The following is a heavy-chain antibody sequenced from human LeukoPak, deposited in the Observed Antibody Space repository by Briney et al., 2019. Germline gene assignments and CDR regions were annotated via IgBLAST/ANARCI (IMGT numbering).Heavy chain of an antibody. CDR1: GGSFSGYY. V-gene: IGHV4-34*01. D-gene: IGHD6-13*01. Sequence: SETLSLTCAVYGGSFSGYYWGWIRQPPGKGLEWIGSIYYSWDTYYNPSLKSRVTISVDTSKNQFSLKLSSVTAADTAVYYCARDREAAAAGTVFDYWGQGTLVTVSS. CDR2: IYYSWDT. CDR3: ARDREAAAAGTVFDY. J-gene: IGHJ4*02.